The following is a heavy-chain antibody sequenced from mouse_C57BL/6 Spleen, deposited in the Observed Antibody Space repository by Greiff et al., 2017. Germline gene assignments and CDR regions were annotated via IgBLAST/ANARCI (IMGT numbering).Heavy chain of an antibody. D-gene: IGHD2-12*01. CDR3: SIITAYSLDY. V-gene: IGHV3-6*01. J-gene: IGHJ2*01. CDR1: GYSITSCYY. CDR2: INSDGNN. Sequence: EVHLVEPGPGLVKPSQSLSLTCSVSGYSITSCYYRNWIRRFPGNKLEWMGYINSDGNNNYKPSLKNQISFSRDTSKNQSFLKLYSVTTEDTATYYSSIITAYSLDYWGQGTTLTVSS.